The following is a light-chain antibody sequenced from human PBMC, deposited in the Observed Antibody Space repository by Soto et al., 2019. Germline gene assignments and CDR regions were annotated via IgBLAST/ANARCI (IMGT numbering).Light chain of an antibody. J-gene: IGLJ1*01. CDR2: STS. CDR1: SSNIGSNT. V-gene: IGLV1-44*01. CDR3: AAWDDRLDVYV. Sequence: QSVLTQPPSASGTPGRIVAISCSGSSSNIGSNTVTWYQQLPGTAPKLLIYSTSQRSSGAPGRFSGSKSGASASLSISGPQSEDEADYYCAAWDDRLDVYVFGTGTKVTVL.